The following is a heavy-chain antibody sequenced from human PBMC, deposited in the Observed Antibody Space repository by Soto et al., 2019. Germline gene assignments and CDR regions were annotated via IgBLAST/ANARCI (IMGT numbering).Heavy chain of an antibody. Sequence: PGGSLRLSCAASGFSFSNYAMHWVRQAPGKGLEWVALISYDASNKYYADSVKGRFTISRDNSKNTLYLQMNSLRAEDTAVYYCARDSAYYYDSSGYYPDYWGQGTLVTVSS. CDR1: GFSFSNYA. J-gene: IGHJ4*02. D-gene: IGHD3-22*01. CDR2: ISYDASNK. CDR3: ARDSAYYYDSSGYYPDY. V-gene: IGHV3-30-3*01.